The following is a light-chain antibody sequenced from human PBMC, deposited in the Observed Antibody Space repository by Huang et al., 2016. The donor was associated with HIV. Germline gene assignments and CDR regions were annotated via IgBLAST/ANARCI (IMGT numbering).Light chain of an antibody. CDR3: QQYYSIPYT. Sequence: DIVMTQSPDSLAVSLGDRTTITCKSSQSVLYNSGSKNDLAWYQQKPGQPPKLLIYWASTRESWVPDRFSGSGSGTDFTLTISSLQAEDVAVYYCQQYYSIPYTFGQGTTLEIK. CDR2: WAS. CDR1: QSVLYNSGSKND. V-gene: IGKV4-1*01. J-gene: IGKJ2*01.